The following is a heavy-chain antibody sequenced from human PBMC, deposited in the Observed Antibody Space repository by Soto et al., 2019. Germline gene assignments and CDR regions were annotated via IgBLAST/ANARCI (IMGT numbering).Heavy chain of an antibody. CDR2: IYYSGST. CDR1: GGSISSYY. J-gene: IGHJ5*02. D-gene: IGHD6-13*01. Sequence: SETLSLTCTVSGGSISSYYWSWIRQPPGKGLEWIGYIYYSGSTNYNPSLKSRVTISVDTSKNQFSLKLSSVTAADTAVYYCARLGIAANWFDPWGQGTLVTVSS. CDR3: ARLGIAANWFDP. V-gene: IGHV4-59*08.